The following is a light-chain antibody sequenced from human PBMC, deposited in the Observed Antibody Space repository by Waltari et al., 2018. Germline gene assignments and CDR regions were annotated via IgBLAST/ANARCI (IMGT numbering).Light chain of an antibody. CDR2: SNA. J-gene: IGLJ2*01. V-gene: IGLV1-44*01. CDR3: ATWDGRLAGVL. CDR1: NSNIGRNV. Sequence: QSVLTQPPSASGTPGQGVPISGSGRNSNIGRNVVTWSQQVPGMAPRLLISSNAQRPSGVPDRFSGSKSGTSASLVISGLQSDDEGNYYCATWDGRLAGVLFGGGTKVTVL.